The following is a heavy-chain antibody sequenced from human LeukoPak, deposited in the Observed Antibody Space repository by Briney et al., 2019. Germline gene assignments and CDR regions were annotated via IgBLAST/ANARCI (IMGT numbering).Heavy chain of an antibody. J-gene: IGHJ3*02. CDR2: INSNSGGT. CDR3: ETDRERYSYAPNAFDI. Sequence: ASVKVSCKASGYTFTGYYMHWVRQAPGQGLEWMGRINSNSGGTNYAQKFQGRVTMTRDTSISTAYMELSRLRSDDTAVYYCETDRERYSYAPNAFDIWGQGTMVTVSS. CDR1: GYTFTGYY. V-gene: IGHV1-2*06. D-gene: IGHD5-18*01.